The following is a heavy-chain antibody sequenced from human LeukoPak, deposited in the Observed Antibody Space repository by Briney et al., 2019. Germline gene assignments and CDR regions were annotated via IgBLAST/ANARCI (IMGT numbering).Heavy chain of an antibody. V-gene: IGHV3-48*03. CDR2: ISSSGSAI. CDR3: AELGITMIGGV. Sequence: PGGSLRLSCAASGFTFSSYEMNWVRQAPGKGLGWVSYISSSGSAIYYADSVKGQFTISRDNAKNSLYLQMNSLRAEDTAVYYCAELGITMIGGVWGKGTTVTISS. J-gene: IGHJ6*04. CDR1: GFTFSSYE. D-gene: IGHD3-10*02.